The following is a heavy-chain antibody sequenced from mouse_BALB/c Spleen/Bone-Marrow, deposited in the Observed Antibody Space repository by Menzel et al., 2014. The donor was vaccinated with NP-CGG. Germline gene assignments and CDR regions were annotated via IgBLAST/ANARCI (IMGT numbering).Heavy chain of an antibody. CDR2: IWSGGST. Sequence: VQLQQSGPGLVQPSQSLSITCTVSGFSLISYGVHWVRQSPGKGLEWLGVIWSGGSTDYNAAFISRLSISKDNSKSQVFYKINSLQANDSAIYYSARRGLYGYDFDYWGQGATRTVSS. J-gene: IGHJ2*01. CDR3: ARRGLYGYDFDY. D-gene: IGHD2-2*01. CDR1: GFSLISYG. V-gene: IGHV2-2*02.